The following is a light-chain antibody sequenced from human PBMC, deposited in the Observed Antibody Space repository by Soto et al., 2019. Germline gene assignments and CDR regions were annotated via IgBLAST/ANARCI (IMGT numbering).Light chain of an antibody. CDR1: RSDIGNYAF. Sequence: QSALTQPASVSGSPGQSITISCTGTRSDIGNYAFVSWYQQHPGKAPKLIIYEVSNRLSGVSNRFSGSKSGNTASLTTSVLQAEDEADYYCSSYTSSTTSVFGVGTKVTVL. CDR2: EVS. CDR3: SSYTSSTTSV. J-gene: IGLJ1*01. V-gene: IGLV2-14*01.